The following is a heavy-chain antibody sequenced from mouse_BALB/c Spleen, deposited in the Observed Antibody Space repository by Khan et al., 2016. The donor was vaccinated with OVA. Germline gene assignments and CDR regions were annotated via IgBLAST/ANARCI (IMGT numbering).Heavy chain of an antibody. J-gene: IGHJ3*01. Sequence: EVALVESGGGLVKPGGSLKLSCAASGFTFSTFAMSWVRQTPEKRLEWVASINSDGTYTYYPDSVKGRFTISRDNAKNTLYLQMSSLRSEDTAMYYCARHNYGPFAYWGQGTLVTVS. CDR3: ARHNYGPFAY. V-gene: IGHV5-9-3*01. D-gene: IGHD1-1*01. CDR1: GFTFSTFA. CDR2: INSDGTYT.